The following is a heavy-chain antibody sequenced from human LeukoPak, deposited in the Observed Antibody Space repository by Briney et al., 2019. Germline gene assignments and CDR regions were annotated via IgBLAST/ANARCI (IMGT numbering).Heavy chain of an antibody. D-gene: IGHD3-3*01. Sequence: SETLSLTCAVYGGSFSGYYWSWIRQPPGKGLEWIGEINHSRSTNYNPSLKSRVTISVDASKNQFSLKLSSVTAADTAVYYCARGGDFWSGYYTRGMGDFDYWGQGTLVTVSS. V-gene: IGHV4-34*01. CDR2: INHSRST. J-gene: IGHJ4*02. CDR1: GGSFSGYY. CDR3: ARGGDFWSGYYTRGMGDFDY.